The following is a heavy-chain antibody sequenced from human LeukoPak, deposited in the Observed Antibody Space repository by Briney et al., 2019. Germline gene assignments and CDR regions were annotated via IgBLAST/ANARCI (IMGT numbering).Heavy chain of an antibody. CDR3: ARHPVRFPMVRGGNNWFDP. CDR1: GGSISSSSYY. J-gene: IGHJ5*02. CDR2: IYYSGST. D-gene: IGHD3-10*01. Sequence: TSETLSLTCTVSGGSISSSSYYWGWIRQPPGKGLEWIGSIYYSGSTYYNPSLKSRVTISVDTSKNHFSLKLSSVTAADTAVYYCARHPVRFPMVRGGNNWFDPWGQGTLVTVSS. V-gene: IGHV4-39*01.